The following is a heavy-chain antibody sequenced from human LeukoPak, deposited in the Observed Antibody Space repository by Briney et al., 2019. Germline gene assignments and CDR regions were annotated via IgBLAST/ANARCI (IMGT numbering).Heavy chain of an antibody. J-gene: IGHJ5*02. CDR3: AREKAVVVPAAIPNWFDP. D-gene: IGHD2-2*01. Sequence: ASVKVSCKASGYTFTGYYMHWVRQAPGQGLEWMGWINPNSGGTNYAQKFQGRVTMTRDTSISTAYMELSRLRSDDTAVYYCAREKAVVVPAAIPNWFDPWGQGTLVTVSS. CDR2: INPNSGGT. CDR1: GYTFTGYY. V-gene: IGHV1-2*02.